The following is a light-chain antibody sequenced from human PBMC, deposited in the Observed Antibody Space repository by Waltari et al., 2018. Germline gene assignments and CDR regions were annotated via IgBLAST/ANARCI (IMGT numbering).Light chain of an antibody. V-gene: IGKV3-15*01. CDR1: QSVTSN. J-gene: IGKJ4*01. CDR2: GAS. CDR3: QQYNQWPPS. Sequence: EIAMTHSQDTLSVSPGEGVTLSCRATQSVTSNLAWYQQKAGQAPRLLIYGASSRAPGIPVRVSGSGSGTEFSLTISSLQSEDFAVYYCQQYNQWPPSFGGGTKVEIK.